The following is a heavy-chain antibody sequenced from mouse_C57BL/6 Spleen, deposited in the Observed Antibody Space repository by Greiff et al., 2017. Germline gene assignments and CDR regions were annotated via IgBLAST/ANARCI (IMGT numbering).Heavy chain of an antibody. CDR1: GYTFTDYE. D-gene: IGHD1-1*01. J-gene: IGHJ1*03. CDR2: IDPETGGT. Sequence: VQLQQSGAELVRPGASVTLSCKASGYTFTDYEMHWVKQTPVHGLEWIGAIDPETGGTAYNQKFKGKAILTADKSSSTAYMELRSLTSEDSAVYYCTRPRGSYWYFDVWGTGTTVTVSS. V-gene: IGHV1-15*01. CDR3: TRPRGSYWYFDV.